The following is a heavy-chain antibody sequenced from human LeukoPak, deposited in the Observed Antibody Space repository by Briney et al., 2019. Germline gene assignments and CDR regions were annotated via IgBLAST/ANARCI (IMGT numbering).Heavy chain of an antibody. V-gene: IGHV4-39*01. CDR3: AGHVSGYYDAFDI. CDR1: GGSISSSGYY. CDR2: IYYSGST. D-gene: IGHD3-9*01. Sequence: PSETLSLTCTVSGGSISSSGYYWGWIRQPPGKGLEWIGTIYYSGSTYYNPSLKSRVTISIDTSKKQFSLKLSSVTAADTAVFYCAGHVSGYYDAFDIWDQGTMVTVSS. J-gene: IGHJ3*02.